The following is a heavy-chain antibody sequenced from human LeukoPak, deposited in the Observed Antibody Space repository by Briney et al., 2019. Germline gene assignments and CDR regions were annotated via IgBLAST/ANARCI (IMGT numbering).Heavy chain of an antibody. CDR3: ARERTYYFDY. V-gene: IGHV4-4*07. J-gene: IGHJ4*02. Sequence: ASETLSLTCTVSGGSISNYYWSWIRQPAGKGLEWIGRIYSSGTTIYNPSLKSRVTMSVDTSKNQFSLKLSSMTAADTAVYYCARERTYYFDYWGQGTQVTVSS. CDR1: GGSISNYY. CDR2: IYSSGTT.